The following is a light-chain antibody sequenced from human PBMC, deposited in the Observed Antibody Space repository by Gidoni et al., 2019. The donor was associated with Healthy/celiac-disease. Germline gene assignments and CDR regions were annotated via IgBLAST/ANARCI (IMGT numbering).Light chain of an antibody. V-gene: IGKV3-11*01. CDR3: QQRSNWPPT. CDR1: QSVSSY. CDR2: DAS. J-gene: IGKJ3*01. Sequence: EIVFTQSPATLSLSPGERATLSCRASQSVSSYLAWYQQKPGQAPRLLIYDASNRATGIPARFSGSGSGTDFTLTISSLEPEDFAVYYCQQRSNWPPTFGPETKVDIK.